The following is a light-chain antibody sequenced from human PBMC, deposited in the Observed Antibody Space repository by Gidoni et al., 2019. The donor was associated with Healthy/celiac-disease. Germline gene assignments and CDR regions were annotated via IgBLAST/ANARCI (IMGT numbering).Light chain of an antibody. Sequence: QMTQSPSSLSASVGDRVTITCRASQSISSYLNWYQQKPGKAPKLLIYAASSLQSGVPSRFSGSGSGTDFTLTISSLQPEDFATYYCQQSYSTPRLTFGGGTKVEIK. J-gene: IGKJ4*01. CDR3: QQSYSTPRLT. V-gene: IGKV1-39*01. CDR2: AAS. CDR1: QSISSY.